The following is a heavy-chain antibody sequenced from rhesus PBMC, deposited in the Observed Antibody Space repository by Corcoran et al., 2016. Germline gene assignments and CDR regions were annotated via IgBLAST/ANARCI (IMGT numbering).Heavy chain of an antibody. D-gene: IGHD6-31*01. CDR3: ARVGIAAAFDY. J-gene: IGHJ4*01. V-gene: IGHV2-1*01. CDR1: GFSLRTSGMG. Sequence: QVTLKESGPALVKPTQTLTLTCTFSGFSLRTSGMGVGWIRQPPRKTLEWLALIYWDVDKVSRTSRKSRLTISKDTSKNQVVLTMTNMDPVDTATYYCARVGIAAAFDYWGQGVLVTVSS. CDR2: IYWDVDK.